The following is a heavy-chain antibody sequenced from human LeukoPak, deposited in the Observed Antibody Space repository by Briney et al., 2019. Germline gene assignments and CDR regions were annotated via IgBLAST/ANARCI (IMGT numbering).Heavy chain of an antibody. CDR2: IIPIFGTA. V-gene: IGHV1-69*05. CDR3: ARATTDYYDSSGYLLDY. D-gene: IGHD3-22*01. J-gene: IGHJ4*02. Sequence: SVKVSCKASGGTFSSYAISWVRQAPGQGLEWMGRIIPIFGTANYAQKFQGRVTITTDESTSTAYMELSSLRSEDTTVYYCARATTDYYDSSGYLLDYWGQGTLVTVSS. CDR1: GGTFSSYA.